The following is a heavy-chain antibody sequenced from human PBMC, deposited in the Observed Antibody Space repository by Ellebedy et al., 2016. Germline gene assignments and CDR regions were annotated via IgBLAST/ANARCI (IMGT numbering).Heavy chain of an antibody. CDR2: IKPSGGST. Sequence: ASVKVSCXASGYTFTSYDMHWVRQAPGQGLEWMGKIKPSGGSTTYAQKFQGRVTMTRDTSTSTVYMELSSLRSEDTAVYYCARGRSGNEDYWGQGTLVTVSS. D-gene: IGHD4-23*01. J-gene: IGHJ4*02. CDR1: GYTFTSYD. V-gene: IGHV1-46*01. CDR3: ARGRSGNEDY.